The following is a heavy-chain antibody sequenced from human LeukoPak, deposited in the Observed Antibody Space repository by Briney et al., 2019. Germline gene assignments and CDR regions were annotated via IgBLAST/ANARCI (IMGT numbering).Heavy chain of an antibody. CDR2: ISNSGST. J-gene: IGHJ4*02. D-gene: IGHD5-12*01. Sequence: SETLSLTCTVSGGSISSYYWSWIRQPPGKGLEWIGYISNSGSTKYNPSLKSRVTISVDTSKNQFSLKLSSVTAADTAVYYCTRPGTGQGRSGYDYSSTLPNDYWGQGTLVTVSS. V-gene: IGHV4-59*01. CDR3: TRPGTGQGRSGYDYSSTLPNDY. CDR1: GGSISSYY.